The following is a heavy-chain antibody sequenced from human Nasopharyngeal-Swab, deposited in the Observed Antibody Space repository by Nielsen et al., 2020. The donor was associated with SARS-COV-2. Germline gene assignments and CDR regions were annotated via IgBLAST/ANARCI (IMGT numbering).Heavy chain of an antibody. CDR1: GFTVSSNY. CDR2: IYSGGST. V-gene: IGHV3-53*01. D-gene: IGHD3-10*01. CDR3: AGENYGSGSYSPSYYYYYGMDV. Sequence: GASLEISCAASGFTVSSNYMSWVRQAPGKGLEWVSVIYSGGSTYYADSVKGRFTISRDNSKNTLYLQMNSLRAEDTAVYYCAGENYGSGSYSPSYYYYYGMDVWGQGTTVTVSS. J-gene: IGHJ6*02.